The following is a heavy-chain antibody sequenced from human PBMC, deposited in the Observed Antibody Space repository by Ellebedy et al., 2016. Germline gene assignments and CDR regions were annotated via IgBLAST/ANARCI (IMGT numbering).Heavy chain of an antibody. CDR3: ARGRGQLVPRSHNWFNP. D-gene: IGHD6-13*01. Sequence: SETLSLTXTVSGGSISSSSYYWGWIRQPPGKGLEWIGSIYYSGSTYYNPSLKSRVTISVDTSKNQFSLKLSSVTAADTAVYYCARGRGQLVPRSHNWFNPWGQGTLVTVSS. CDR2: IYYSGST. CDR1: GGSISSSSYY. V-gene: IGHV4-39*07. J-gene: IGHJ5*02.